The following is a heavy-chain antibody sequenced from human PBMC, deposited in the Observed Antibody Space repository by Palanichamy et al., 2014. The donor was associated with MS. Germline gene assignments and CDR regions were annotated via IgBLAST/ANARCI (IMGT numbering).Heavy chain of an antibody. Sequence: QVQLQQWGRRTVEGLRRPLSLTCAVNGGFPSAYSWSWLRQVPGRGLEWLGEIQHSGSTNYKSSLKGRITISIQPWKGQYSLQLSSVTAADTAVYFCAKVSRLVEPGITHSSYFYYMDVWGKGTAVTVSS. CDR1: GGFPSAYS. CDR3: AKVSRLVEPGITHSSYFYYMDV. V-gene: IGHV4-34*01. J-gene: IGHJ6*03. CDR2: IQHSGST. D-gene: IGHD1-14*01.